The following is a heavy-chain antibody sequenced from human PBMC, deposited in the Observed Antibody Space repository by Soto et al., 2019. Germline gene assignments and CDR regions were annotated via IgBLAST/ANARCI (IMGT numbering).Heavy chain of an antibody. CDR1: GFSFSDYY. J-gene: IGHJ4*02. D-gene: IGHD6-13*01. V-gene: IGHV3-11*01. CDR3: ARESSSSEN. Sequence: GGSLRLSCAASGFSFSDYYMSWIRQAPGQGLEWVSYISSNGRTKDYADSVKGRFTISRDNAKNSLYLQMNSLRAEDTAVYYCARESSSSENWGQGTLVTVSS. CDR2: ISSNGRTK.